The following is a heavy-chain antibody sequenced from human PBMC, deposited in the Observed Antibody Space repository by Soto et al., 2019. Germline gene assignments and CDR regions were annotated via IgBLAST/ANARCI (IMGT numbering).Heavy chain of an antibody. V-gene: IGHV1-69*06. CDR3: ARTPGYDYYCGMDV. CDR2: IIPIFGTA. D-gene: IGHD6-13*01. Sequence: SVKVSCKASGGTFSSYAISWVRQAPGQGLEWMGGIIPIFGTANYAQKFQGRVTITADKSTSTAYMELSSLRSEDTAVYYCARTPGYDYYCGMDVWGQGTTVTVSS. CDR1: GGTFSSYA. J-gene: IGHJ6*02.